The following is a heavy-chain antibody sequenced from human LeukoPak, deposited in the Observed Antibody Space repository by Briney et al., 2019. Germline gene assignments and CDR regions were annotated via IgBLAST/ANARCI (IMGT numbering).Heavy chain of an antibody. CDR3: ARSQYCSSTICPVGY. V-gene: IGHV1-69*01. CDR1: GGTFSSYA. CDR2: IIPIFGTA. Sequence: GSSVKVSCKASGGTFSSYAISWVRQAPGQGLEWMGGIIPIFGTANYAQKFQGRVTITADESTSTAYMELSSLRSEDTAVYYCARSQYCSSTICPVGYWGQGTLVTVSS. D-gene: IGHD2-2*01. J-gene: IGHJ4*02.